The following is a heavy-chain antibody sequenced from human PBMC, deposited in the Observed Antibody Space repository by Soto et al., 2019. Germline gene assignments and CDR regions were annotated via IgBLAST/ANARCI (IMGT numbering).Heavy chain of an antibody. CDR2: IVPLFGTT. D-gene: IGHD6-13*01. J-gene: IGHJ5*02. CDR3: AKASGRSWYNWFDP. Sequence: ASVEVSCKASGGNFSSYGISWVRQAPGQGLEWMGGIVPLFGTTNYAHKFRGRVTITADESTSTVYMELSSLRSEDTAVYYCAKASGRSWYNWFDPWGQGTLVTVSS. CDR1: GGNFSSYG. V-gene: IGHV1-69*13.